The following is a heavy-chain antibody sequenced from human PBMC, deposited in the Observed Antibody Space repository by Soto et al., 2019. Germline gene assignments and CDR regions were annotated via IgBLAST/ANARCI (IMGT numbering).Heavy chain of an antibody. CDR2: ISGSGGST. Sequence: GGSLRLSCAASGFTFSSYWMHWVRQAPGKGLEWVSAISGSGGSTYYADSVKGRFTISRDNSKNTLYLQMNSLRAEDTAVYYCASGPDYYYYYMDVWGKGTTVTVSS. D-gene: IGHD5-12*01. V-gene: IGHV3-23*01. CDR1: GFTFSSYW. J-gene: IGHJ6*03. CDR3: ASGPDYYYYYMDV.